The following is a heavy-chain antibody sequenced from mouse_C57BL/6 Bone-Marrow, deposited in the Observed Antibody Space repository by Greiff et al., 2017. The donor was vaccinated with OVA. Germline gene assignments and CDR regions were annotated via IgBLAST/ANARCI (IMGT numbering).Heavy chain of an antibody. Sequence: VQLQESGPGLVKPSQSLFLTCSITGFPITSGYYWIWIRQSPGKPLEWMGYITHSGETFYNPSLQSPISITRETSKNQFFLQLNSVTTEDTAMYYCAGVDAMDYWGQGTSVTVSS. CDR2: ITHSGET. CDR3: AGVDAMDY. V-gene: IGHV12-3*01. J-gene: IGHJ4*01. CDR1: GFPITSGYY.